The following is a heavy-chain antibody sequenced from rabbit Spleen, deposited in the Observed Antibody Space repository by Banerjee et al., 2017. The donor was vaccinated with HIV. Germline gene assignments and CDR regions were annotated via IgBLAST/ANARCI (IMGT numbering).Heavy chain of an antibody. D-gene: IGHD6-1*01. CDR3: ARGGTASTYGFGL. V-gene: IGHV1S45*01. CDR2: IYGGGAGT. CDR1: GFSFSSGYW. J-gene: IGHJ4*01. Sequence: QEQLVESGGGLVQPEGSLTLTCTASGFSFSSGYWLCWDRQAPGKGLEWIGCIYGGGAGTYYASWAKGRFTISKTSSTVDLKMTSLTAADTATYFCARGGTASTYGFGLWGPGTLVTVS.